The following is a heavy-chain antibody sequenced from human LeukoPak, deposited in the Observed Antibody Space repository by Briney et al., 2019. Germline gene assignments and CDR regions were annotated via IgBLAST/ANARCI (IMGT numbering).Heavy chain of an antibody. J-gene: IGHJ4*02. D-gene: IGHD3-9*01. Sequence: PSETLSLTCSVSGGSIATSQYYWGWVRQPPGKGLEWIGNIYYSGTTYYNPSLMSRVTMSVDTSKNHFSLKLGSVTAADTAVYFCARQRAGPKLRYFDRYPDYWGQGTLVTVSS. V-gene: IGHV4-39*01. CDR1: GGSIATSQYY. CDR3: ARQRAGPKLRYFDRYPDY. CDR2: IYYSGTT.